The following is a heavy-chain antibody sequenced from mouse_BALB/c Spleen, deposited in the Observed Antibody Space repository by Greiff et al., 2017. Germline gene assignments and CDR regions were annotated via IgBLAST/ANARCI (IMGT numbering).Heavy chain of an antibody. V-gene: IGHV8-12*01. J-gene: IGHJ4*01. Sequence: QVQLKESGPGILQPSQTLSLTCSFSGFSLSTSGMGVSWIRQPSGKGLEWLAHIYWDDDKRYNPSLKSRLTISKDTSRNQVFLKITSVDTADTATYYCARRATTGAMDYWGQGTSVTVSS. CDR1: GFSLSTSGMG. CDR3: ARRATTGAMDY. CDR2: IYWDDDK. D-gene: IGHD1-1*01.